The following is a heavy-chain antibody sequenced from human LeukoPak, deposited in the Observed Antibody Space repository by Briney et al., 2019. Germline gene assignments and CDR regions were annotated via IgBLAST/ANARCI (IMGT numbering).Heavy chain of an antibody. Sequence: SETLSLTCTVSGGSISSYYWSWIRQPPRRGLEWIGYIYYSGSTNYNPSLKSRVTISVDTSKNQFSLKLSSVTAADTAVYYCARFGGVGFDYWGQGTLVTVSS. CDR3: ARFGGVGFDY. V-gene: IGHV4-59*01. J-gene: IGHJ4*02. CDR1: GGSISSYY. D-gene: IGHD3-16*01. CDR2: IYYSGST.